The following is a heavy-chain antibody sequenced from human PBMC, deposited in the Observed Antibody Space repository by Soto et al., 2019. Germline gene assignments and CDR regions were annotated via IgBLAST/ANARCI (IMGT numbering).Heavy chain of an antibody. Sequence: VASVKVSCKASGYTFTSYGISWVRQAPGQGLEWMGWISAYNGNTNYAQKLQGRVTMTTDTSTSTAYMELRSLRSDDTAVYYCARDVRGYSSGAWFDPWGQGTLVTVSS. CDR3: ARDVRGYSSGAWFDP. CDR2: ISAYNGNT. V-gene: IGHV1-18*01. D-gene: IGHD3-22*01. J-gene: IGHJ5*02. CDR1: GYTFTSYG.